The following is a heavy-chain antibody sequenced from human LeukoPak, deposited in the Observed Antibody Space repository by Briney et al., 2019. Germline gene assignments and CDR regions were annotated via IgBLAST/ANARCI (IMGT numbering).Heavy chain of an antibody. D-gene: IGHD6-13*01. CDR3: AKRPTITASDHFDY. J-gene: IGHJ4*02. Sequence: AGGLLRLSCAASGFTFSSCAMSWVRQTPGKGLEFVSTITGSGGSTYYADSVKGRFTVSRDNSKNTLYLQMNSLRAEDTAVYYCAKRPTITASDHFDYWGQGTLVTVPS. CDR1: GFTFSSCA. CDR2: ITGSGGST. V-gene: IGHV3-23*01.